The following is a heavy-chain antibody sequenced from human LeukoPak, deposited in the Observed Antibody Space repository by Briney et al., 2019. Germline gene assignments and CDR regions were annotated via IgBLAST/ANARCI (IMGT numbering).Heavy chain of an antibody. CDR2: INPNTGAT. CDR1: GYTLTGYY. CDR3: ARDRVGSGWPRPYYFEV. J-gene: IGHJ4*02. D-gene: IGHD6-19*01. Sequence: APVKVSCKASGYTLTGYYLHWVRQAPGQGLERMGWINPNTGATHSAQKFQGRITMTRDTSISTAYMDLSRLRSDDTAVYYCARDRVGSGWPRPYYFEVWGQGTLVTVSS. V-gene: IGHV1-2*02.